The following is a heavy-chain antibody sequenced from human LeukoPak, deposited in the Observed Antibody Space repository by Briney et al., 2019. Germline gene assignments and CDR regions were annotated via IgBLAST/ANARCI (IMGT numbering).Heavy chain of an antibody. Sequence: ASVKVSCKAFGYTLTSYKMHWVRQAPGQGLEWMGIINPSDGSARYAQTFQGRVSLTRDTSTSTLYMELSSLRSEDTAVYYCAKDGGTYSTDYWGQGTLVTVSS. J-gene: IGHJ4*02. CDR3: AKDGGTYSTDY. CDR1: GYTLTSYK. V-gene: IGHV1-46*01. CDR2: INPSDGSA. D-gene: IGHD1-26*01.